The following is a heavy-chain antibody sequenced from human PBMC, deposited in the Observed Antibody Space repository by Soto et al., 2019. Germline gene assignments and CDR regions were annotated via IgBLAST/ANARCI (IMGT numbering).Heavy chain of an antibody. D-gene: IGHD5-12*01. V-gene: IGHV4-61*01. CDR1: GGSVSSGSYY. CDR3: AGRDGYNFAEYFQH. J-gene: IGHJ1*01. Sequence: QVQLQESGPGLVKPSETLSLTCTVSGGSVSSGSYYWSWIRQPPGKGLEWIGYIYYSGSTNYNPSRKSRVNISVDTSKNQFALKLSSVTAADTAVYYCAGRDGYNFAEYFQHWGQGTLVTVSS. CDR2: IYYSGST.